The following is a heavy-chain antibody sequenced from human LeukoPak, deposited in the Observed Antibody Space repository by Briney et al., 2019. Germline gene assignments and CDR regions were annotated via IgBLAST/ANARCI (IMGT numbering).Heavy chain of an antibody. CDR3: ARVTGYMIEDYFDY. CDR1: GGSISSYY. Sequence: SETLSLTCTVSGGSISSYYWSWIRQPPGTGLEWIGYIYYSGSTNYNPSLKSRVTISVDTSKNQFSLKLNSVTAADTAVYYCARVTGYMIEDYFDYWGQGILVTVSS. D-gene: IGHD3-9*01. CDR2: IYYSGST. J-gene: IGHJ4*02. V-gene: IGHV4-59*01.